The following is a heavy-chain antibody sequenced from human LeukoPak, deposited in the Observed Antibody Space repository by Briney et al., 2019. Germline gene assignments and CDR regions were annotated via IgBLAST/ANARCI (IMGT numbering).Heavy chain of an antibody. CDR1: GFTFSSYW. CDR3: ARDSTMIDDYYYYYGMDV. J-gene: IGHJ6*02. V-gene: IGHV3-7*01. D-gene: IGHD3-22*01. CDR2: IKQDGSEK. Sequence: PGGSLRLSCAASGFTFSSYWMSWVRQAPGKGLEWVANIKQDGSEKYYVDSVKGRFTISRDNAKNSLYLQMNSLRAEDTAVYYCARDSTMIDDYYYYYGMDVWGQGTTVTVSS.